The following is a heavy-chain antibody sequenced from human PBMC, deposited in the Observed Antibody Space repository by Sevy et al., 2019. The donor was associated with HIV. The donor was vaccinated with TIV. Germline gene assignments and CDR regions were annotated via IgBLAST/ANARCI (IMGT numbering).Heavy chain of an antibody. CDR1: GFSFSSYD. Sequence: GGYLRLSCAASGFSFSSYDMSWVRQAPGKGLEWVSKISSSGSTISYADSVKGRFTISRDNAKNSLYLQMNSLRAEDTAVYYCAREGTMVQGVDLAHYYYYGMDVWGQGTTVTVSS. CDR2: ISSSGSTI. J-gene: IGHJ6*02. D-gene: IGHD3-10*01. V-gene: IGHV3-48*03. CDR3: AREGTMVQGVDLAHYYYYGMDV.